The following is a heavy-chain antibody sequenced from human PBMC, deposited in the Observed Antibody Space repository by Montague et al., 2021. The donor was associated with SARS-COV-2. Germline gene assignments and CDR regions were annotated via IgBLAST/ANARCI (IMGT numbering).Heavy chain of an antibody. D-gene: IGHD6-19*01. CDR1: GGSISSRSYY. CDR2: ISHGGTT. CDR3: AREAKAVSGRLDS. V-gene: IGHV4-39*07. J-gene: IGHJ4*02. Sequence: SETLSLTCTVSGGSISSRSYYWGWIRQPPGKGLDWIGEISHGGTTNYKSSLKSRVTMSIDKSKNQFSLKLTSVTAADTAVYYCAREAKAVSGRLDSWGQGTLVTVSS.